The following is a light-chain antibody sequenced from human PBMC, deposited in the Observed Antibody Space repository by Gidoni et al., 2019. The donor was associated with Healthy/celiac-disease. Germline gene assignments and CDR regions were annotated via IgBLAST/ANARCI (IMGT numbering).Light chain of an antibody. Sequence: DIQLTQSPSTPSASVGDRVTLSCRASQSLSSWLAGYQQKPGKAPKLLIYDASIWESGVPSRFSGSGAGTEFFLPISSLQPDDFVTDYCQQYNSYSVTFGQGTKVEIK. V-gene: IGKV1-5*01. CDR1: QSLSSW. CDR3: QQYNSYSVT. J-gene: IGKJ1*01. CDR2: DAS.